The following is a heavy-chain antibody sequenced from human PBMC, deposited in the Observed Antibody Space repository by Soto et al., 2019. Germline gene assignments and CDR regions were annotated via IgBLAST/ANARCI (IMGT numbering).Heavy chain of an antibody. J-gene: IGHJ5*02. Sequence: HPGGSLRLSCAASGFTVSSNYMSWVRQAPGKGLEWVSVIYSGGSTYYADSVKGRFTISRDNSKNTLYLQMNGLRAEDTAVYYCVRDALAAAREFRFDPWGQGT. CDR3: VRDALAAAREFRFDP. CDR1: GFTVSSNY. D-gene: IGHD6-13*01. V-gene: IGHV3-66*01. CDR2: IYSGGST.